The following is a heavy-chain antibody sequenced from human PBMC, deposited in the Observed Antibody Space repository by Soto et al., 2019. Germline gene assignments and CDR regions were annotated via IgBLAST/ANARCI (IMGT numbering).Heavy chain of an antibody. D-gene: IGHD2-15*01. CDR2: IYWDDDK. Sequence: QITLKESGPTLVKPTQTLMLTCTFSGFSLSTSGVGVGWIRQPPGKALEWLALIYWDDDKRYSPSLKSRLTITKDASKNQVALTMTNMDPVDTATYYRAHSQIVGHAFDIWGQGTMVTVSS. CDR3: AHSQIVGHAFDI. V-gene: IGHV2-5*02. J-gene: IGHJ3*02. CDR1: GFSLSTSGVG.